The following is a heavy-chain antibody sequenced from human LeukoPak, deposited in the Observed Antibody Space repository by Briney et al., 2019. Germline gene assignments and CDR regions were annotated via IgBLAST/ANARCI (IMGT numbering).Heavy chain of an antibody. J-gene: IGHJ6*02. CDR2: IYYSGST. CDR1: GGSISSYY. CDR3: ASMPYSYGATYYYYGMDV. V-gene: IGHV4-59*12. D-gene: IGHD5-18*01. Sequence: SETLSLTCTVSGGSISSYYWSWIRQPPGKGLEWIGYIYYSGSTNYNPSLKSRVTISVDTSKNQFSLKLSSVTAADTAVYYCASMPYSYGATYYYYGMDVWGQGTTVTVSS.